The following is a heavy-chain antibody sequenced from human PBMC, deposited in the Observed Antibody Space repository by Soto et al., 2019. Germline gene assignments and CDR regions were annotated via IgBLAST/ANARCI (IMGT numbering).Heavy chain of an antibody. CDR1: GFTFSSYA. Sequence: GGSLRLSCAASGFTFSSYAMHWVRQAPGKGLEWVAVISYDRSYKYYADSVKGRFTISRDNSKNTLYLQMNSLRAEDTAVYYCARDYYRFNSGYGFSMDVWGQGTTVTVSS. V-gene: IGHV3-30-3*01. D-gene: IGHD5-12*01. CDR2: ISYDRSYK. CDR3: ARDYYRFNSGYGFSMDV. J-gene: IGHJ6*02.